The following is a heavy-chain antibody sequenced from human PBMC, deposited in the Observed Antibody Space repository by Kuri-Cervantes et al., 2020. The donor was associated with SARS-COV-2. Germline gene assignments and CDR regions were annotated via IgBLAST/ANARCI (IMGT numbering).Heavy chain of an antibody. V-gene: IGHV4-59*01. D-gene: IGHD5-12*01. CDR2: IYYSGST. CDR1: GGSISSYY. J-gene: IGHJ2*01. CDR3: ARGTEGYVSSWYSDL. Sequence: GSLRLSCTVSGGSISSYYWSWIRQPPGKGLEWIGYIYYSGSTNYNPSLKSRVTISVDTSKNQFSLKLSSVTAADTAVYYCARGTEGYVSSWYSDLWGRGTLVTVSS.